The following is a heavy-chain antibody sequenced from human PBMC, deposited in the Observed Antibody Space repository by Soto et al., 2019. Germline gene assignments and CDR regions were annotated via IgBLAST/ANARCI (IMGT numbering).Heavy chain of an antibody. J-gene: IGHJ5*02. V-gene: IGHV1-18*01. CDR3: ARLQLGGDRMLNWFDP. Sequence: VASVKVSCKXQGYIFTKYGIGWVRQARGHGLEWMGLINVYNGDRKVAQKFQDRVSMTTDTATDTAYMELKSLRSGDTAVYYCARLQLGGDRMLNWFDPWGQGTLVTVSS. CDR2: INVYNGDR. CDR1: GYIFTKYG. D-gene: IGHD2-21*02.